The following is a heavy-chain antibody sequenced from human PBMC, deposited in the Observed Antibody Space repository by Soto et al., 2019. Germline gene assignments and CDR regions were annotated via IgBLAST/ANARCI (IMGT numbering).Heavy chain of an antibody. J-gene: IGHJ4*02. CDR3: ARDMSDYYDSSGYYFDY. V-gene: IGHV1-69*01. Sequence: QVQLVQSGAEVKKPGSSVKVSCKASGGTFSSYAISWVRQAPGQGLEWMGGIIPIFGTANYAQKFQGRVTITADESTSTAYMELSSLRSEDTAVYYCARDMSDYYDSSGYYFDYWGQGTLVTVSS. CDR1: GGTFSSYA. D-gene: IGHD3-22*01. CDR2: IIPIFGTA.